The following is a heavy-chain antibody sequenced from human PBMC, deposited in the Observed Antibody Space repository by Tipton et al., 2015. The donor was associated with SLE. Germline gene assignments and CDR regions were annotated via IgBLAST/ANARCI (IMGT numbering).Heavy chain of an antibody. Sequence: TLSLTCTVSGGSISSSSYYWGWIRPPPGKGLEWIGSIYYSGSTYYNPSLKSRVTISVDTSKNQFSLKLSSVTAADTAVYYCARALLETNDAFDIWGQGTMVTVSS. J-gene: IGHJ3*02. CDR2: IYYSGST. V-gene: IGHV4-39*07. CDR1: GGSISSSSYY. CDR3: ARALLETNDAFDI. D-gene: IGHD1-1*01.